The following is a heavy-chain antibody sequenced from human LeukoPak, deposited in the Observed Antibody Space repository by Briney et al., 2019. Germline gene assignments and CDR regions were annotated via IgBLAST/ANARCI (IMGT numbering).Heavy chain of an antibody. CDR3: ARFGGVMTGDAFDI. J-gene: IGHJ3*02. CDR2: IYYSGST. D-gene: IGHD3-16*01. CDR1: GGSVNSYY. Sequence: SETLSLTCTVSGGSVNSYYWSWIRQPPGKGLEWIGYIYYSGSTNYNPSLKSRVTISVDTSKNQFSLKLSSVTAADTAVYYCARFGGVMTGDAFDIWGQGTMVTVSS. V-gene: IGHV4-59*02.